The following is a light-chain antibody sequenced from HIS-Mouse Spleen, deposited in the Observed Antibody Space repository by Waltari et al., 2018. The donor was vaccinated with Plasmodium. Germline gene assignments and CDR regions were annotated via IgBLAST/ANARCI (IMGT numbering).Light chain of an antibody. CDR1: QGIRND. CDR3: LQDYNYPYT. V-gene: IGKV1-6*01. CDR2: AAY. J-gene: IGKJ2*01. Sequence: AIQMTQSPSSLSASVGDRVTIPCRASQGIRNDLGRYQQKPGKAPKLLISAAYSLPSGVPSRFSGSGSGTDFTLTISSLQPEDFATYYCLQDYNYPYTFGQGTKLEIK.